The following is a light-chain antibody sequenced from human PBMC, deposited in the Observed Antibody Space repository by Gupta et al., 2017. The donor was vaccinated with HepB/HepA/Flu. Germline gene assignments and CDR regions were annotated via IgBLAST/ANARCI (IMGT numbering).Light chain of an antibody. J-gene: IGLJ2*01. CDR3: AAGEDSRSVV. V-gene: IGLV1-47*01. CDR2: KSS. CDR1: RSNIGSNY. Sequence: SVLTQPPSASGTPGQRVTISCSGSRSNIGSNYVYWYQQLPGTAPKLLIYKSSQRTSGVPDRFSGSRSGTAASLAISGRREEEEADYYCAAGEDSRSVVFGGGTKLTVL.